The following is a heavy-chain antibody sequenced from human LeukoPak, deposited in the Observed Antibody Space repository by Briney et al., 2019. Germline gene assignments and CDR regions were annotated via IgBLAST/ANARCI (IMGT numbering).Heavy chain of an antibody. CDR2: ISYDGSNK. Sequence: PGRSLRPSCAASGFTFSSYGMHGVRQAPGKGLEGGAVISYDGSNKYYADSVKGRFTISRDNSKNTLYLQMNSLRAEDTAVYYCAKRLEPSAYYDFWSGYYFDYWGQGTLVTVSS. D-gene: IGHD3-3*01. CDR1: GFTFSSYG. J-gene: IGHJ4*02. CDR3: AKRLEPSAYYDFWSGYYFDY. V-gene: IGHV3-30*18.